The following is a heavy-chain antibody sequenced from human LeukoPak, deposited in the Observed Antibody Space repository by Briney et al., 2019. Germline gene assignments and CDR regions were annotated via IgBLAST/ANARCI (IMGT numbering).Heavy chain of an antibody. D-gene: IGHD6-6*01. J-gene: IGHJ5*02. CDR1: GYTFTGYY. CDR3: ARGGSSSSGWFDP. CDR2: FDPEDGET. Sequence: ASVKVSCKASGYTFTGYYMHWVRQAPGKGLEWMGGFDPEDGETIYAQKFQGRVTMTEDTSTDTAYMELSSLRSEDTAVYYCARGGSSSSGWFDPWGQGTLVTVSS. V-gene: IGHV1-24*01.